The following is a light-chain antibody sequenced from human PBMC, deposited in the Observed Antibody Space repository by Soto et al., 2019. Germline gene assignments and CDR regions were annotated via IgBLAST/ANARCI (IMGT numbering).Light chain of an antibody. V-gene: IGKV3-20*01. CDR3: QQYGSSGT. CDR2: GAS. J-gene: IGKJ1*01. Sequence: EIVMTQSPATLSLSPGERATLSCRASQSVDSYLVWYQQKPGQAPRLLFYGASNRATAIPDRFSGSGFGTDFTLTITRLEPEDFAVYYCQQYGSSGTFGQGTKVDIK. CDR1: QSVDSY.